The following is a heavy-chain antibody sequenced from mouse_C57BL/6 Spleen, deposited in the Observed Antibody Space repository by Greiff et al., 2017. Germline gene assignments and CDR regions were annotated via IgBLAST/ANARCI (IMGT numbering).Heavy chain of an antibody. V-gene: IGHV1-15*01. D-gene: IGHD3-2*02. Sequence: QVQLKQSGAELVRPGASVTLSCKASGYTFTDYEMHWVKQTPVHGLEWIGAIDPETGGTAYNQKFKGKAILTADKSSSTAYMELRSLTSEDSAVYYCTRCGSSGYVFAYWGQGTLVTVSA. CDR3: TRCGSSGYVFAY. CDR2: IDPETGGT. CDR1: GYTFTDYE. J-gene: IGHJ3*01.